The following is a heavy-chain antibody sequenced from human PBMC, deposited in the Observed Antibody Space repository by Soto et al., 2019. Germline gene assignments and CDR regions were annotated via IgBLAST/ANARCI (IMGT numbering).Heavy chain of an antibody. D-gene: IGHD1-26*01. Sequence: QITLKESGPTLVKPTQTLTLTCTFSGFSLPTDRVGVGWIRQPPGKALEWLAVIYWDDSKTYRPSLKSRLTITQDTSKNQVALTMTDRGPVDTATYYCAHAYGGRSLYWGQGTLVTVSS. V-gene: IGHV2-5*02. CDR3: AHAYGGRSLY. CDR1: GFSLPTDRVG. CDR2: IYWDDSK. J-gene: IGHJ4*02.